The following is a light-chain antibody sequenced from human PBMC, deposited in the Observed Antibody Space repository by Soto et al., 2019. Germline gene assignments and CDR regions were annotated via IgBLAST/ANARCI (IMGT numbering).Light chain of an antibody. Sequence: QSVLTQPRSVSGSPGQSVTISCTGTGSDVGGYNYVSWYQHHPGKAPKLMIYDVSKRPAGVPDRFSGFKSDNTASLTISGLQAEDEADYYCCSYAANTRVFGGGTKLTVL. J-gene: IGLJ3*02. V-gene: IGLV2-11*01. CDR3: CSYAANTRV. CDR2: DVS. CDR1: GSDVGGYNY.